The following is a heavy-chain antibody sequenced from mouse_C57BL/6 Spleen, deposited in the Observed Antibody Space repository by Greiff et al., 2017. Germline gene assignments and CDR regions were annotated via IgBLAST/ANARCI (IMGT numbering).Heavy chain of an antibody. J-gene: IGHJ1*03. V-gene: IGHV14-4*01. CDR3: TEYYCSSYGYFDV. Sequence: VQLQQSGAELVRPGASVKLSCTASGFNIKDDYMHWVKQRPDQGLEWIGWIDPANGDTEYAPKFQGKATITADTSSNTAYLQLSSLTSEDTAVYHCTEYYCSSYGYFDVWGTGTTVTVSS. CDR2: IDPANGDT. CDR1: GFNIKDDY. D-gene: IGHD1-1*01.